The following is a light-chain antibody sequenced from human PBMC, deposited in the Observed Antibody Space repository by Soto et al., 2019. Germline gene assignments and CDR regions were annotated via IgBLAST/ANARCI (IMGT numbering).Light chain of an antibody. Sequence: QSVLTQPASVSGSPGQSITISCTGTSSDVGGYNYVSWYQQHPVKAPKLMIYDVTNRPSGVSDRFSGSKSGNTASLTISGLQAEVEADYYCSSYTSSSTPDVFGTGTKLTVL. CDR2: DVT. CDR1: SSDVGGYNY. CDR3: SSYTSSSTPDV. J-gene: IGLJ1*01. V-gene: IGLV2-14*01.